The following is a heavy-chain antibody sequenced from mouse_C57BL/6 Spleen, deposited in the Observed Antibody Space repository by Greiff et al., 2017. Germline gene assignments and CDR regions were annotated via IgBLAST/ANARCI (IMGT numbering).Heavy chain of an antibody. V-gene: IGHV1-69*01. Sequence: VQLQQPGAELVMPGASVKLSCKASGYTFTSYWMHWVKQRPGQGLEWIGEIDPSDSYTNYNQKFKGKSPLTVDKSSSTAYMQLSSLTSEDSAVYSCARSYGSSYSWYFDVWGTGTTVTVSS. CDR3: ARSYGSSYSWYFDV. CDR1: GYTFTSYW. CDR2: IDPSDSYT. D-gene: IGHD1-1*01. J-gene: IGHJ1*03.